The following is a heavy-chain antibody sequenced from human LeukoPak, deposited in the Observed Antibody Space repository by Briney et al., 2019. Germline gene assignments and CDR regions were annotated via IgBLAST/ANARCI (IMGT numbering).Heavy chain of an antibody. J-gene: IGHJ4*02. Sequence: PSETLSLTCTVSGGSISSYYWSWIRQPAGKGLEWIGRIYTSGSTNYNPSLKSRVTMSVDTSKNQFSLKLSSVTAADTAVYYRARSPPGRFGEWHFDYWGQGTLVTVSS. D-gene: IGHD3-10*01. CDR1: GGSISSYY. V-gene: IGHV4-4*07. CDR3: ARSPPGRFGEWHFDY. CDR2: IYTSGST.